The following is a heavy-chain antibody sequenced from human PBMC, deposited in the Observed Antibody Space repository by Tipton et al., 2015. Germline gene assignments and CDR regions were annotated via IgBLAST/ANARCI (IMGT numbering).Heavy chain of an antibody. CDR1: GGSIDSYY. CDR2: IDFRGST. D-gene: IGHD6-6*01. V-gene: IGHV4-59*08. J-gene: IGHJ4*02. CDR3: ARHRPYSSSGADCFDY. Sequence: LRLSCTVSGGSIDSYYWSWIRQPPGKRLEWIGYIDFRGSTEYNPPVKSRVSISVDTSKNPFSLKLTSVTAADTAVYYCARHRPYSSSGADCFDYWGQGTLVTVSS.